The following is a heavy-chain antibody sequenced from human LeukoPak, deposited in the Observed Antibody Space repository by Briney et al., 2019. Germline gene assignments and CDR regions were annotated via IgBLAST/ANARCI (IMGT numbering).Heavy chain of an antibody. Sequence: SETLSLTCTVSGGSISSYYWSWIRQPPGKGLEWIGYIYYSGSTNYNPSLKSRVTISVDTSKDQFSLKLSSVTAADTAVYYCARALLRPWFDPWGQGTLVTVSS. CDR1: GGSISSYY. CDR2: IYYSGST. CDR3: ARALLRPWFDP. D-gene: IGHD4-17*01. V-gene: IGHV4-59*01. J-gene: IGHJ5*02.